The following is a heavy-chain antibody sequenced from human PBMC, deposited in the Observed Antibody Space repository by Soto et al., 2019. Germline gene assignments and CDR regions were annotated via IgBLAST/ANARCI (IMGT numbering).Heavy chain of an antibody. CDR2: ISYSGTT. V-gene: IGHV4-61*01. CDR3: ARGDPLLWFGEKVYYGMDV. D-gene: IGHD3-10*01. J-gene: IGHJ6*02. Sequence: PSETLSLTCTVSGVSVRSYNYYWSWVRQPPGKGLEWIATISYSGTTNYNPSLKSRVTILLDASNNQFSLKLNSVTAADTAVYYCARGDPLLWFGEKVYYGMDVWGQGTTVTVSS. CDR1: GVSVRSYNYY.